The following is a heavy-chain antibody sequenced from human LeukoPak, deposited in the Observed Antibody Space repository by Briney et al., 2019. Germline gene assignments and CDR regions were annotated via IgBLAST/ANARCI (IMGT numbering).Heavy chain of an antibody. J-gene: IGHJ3*02. CDR2: INYSGTT. CDR1: GGSISSNTYY. Sequence: SETLSLTCSVSGGSISSNTYYWGWIRQPPGKGLEWIATINYSGTTHYNPSLKSRVTISADTSNNQLSLKLNSLTAADTAVYYCARVRFPFLWSGRSDGAFDIWGQGTMVTVSS. CDR3: ARVRFPFLWSGRSDGAFDI. D-gene: IGHD3-3*01. V-gene: IGHV4-39*07.